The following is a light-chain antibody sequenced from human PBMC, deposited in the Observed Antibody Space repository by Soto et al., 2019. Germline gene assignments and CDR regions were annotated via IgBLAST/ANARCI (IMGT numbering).Light chain of an antibody. J-gene: IGKJ1*01. CDR2: GAS. V-gene: IGKV3-20*01. CDR1: QSVSSSY. Sequence: EIVLPQSPGPLSLSPGERSTLSCMASQSVSSSYLAWYQQKPGQAPRLLIYGASSRATGIPDRFSGSGSGTDFTLTISRLEPEDFAVYYCQQYGSSPKTFGQGTKVDI. CDR3: QQYGSSPKT.